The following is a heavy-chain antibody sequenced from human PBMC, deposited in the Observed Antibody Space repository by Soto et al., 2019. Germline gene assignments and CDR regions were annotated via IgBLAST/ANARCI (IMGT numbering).Heavy chain of an antibody. Sequence: ASVKVSCKASGYTFTSYAMHWVRQAPGQRLEWMGWINAGNGNTKYSQKFQGRVTITRDTSASTAYMELSSLRSEDTAVYYCARDYSGSYSSYYYYYGMDVWGQGTTVTVSS. CDR1: GYTFTSYA. CDR2: INAGNGNT. D-gene: IGHD1-26*01. V-gene: IGHV1-3*01. J-gene: IGHJ6*02. CDR3: ARDYSGSYSSYYYYYGMDV.